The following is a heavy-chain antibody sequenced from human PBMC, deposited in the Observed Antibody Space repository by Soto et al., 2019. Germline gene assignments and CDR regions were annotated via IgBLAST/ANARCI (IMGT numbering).Heavy chain of an antibody. J-gene: IGHJ4*02. Sequence: TSETLSLTCTVSGGSISSGGYYWSWIRQHPGKGLEWIGYIYYSGSTYYNPSLKSRVTISVDTSKNQFSLKLSSVTAADTAVYYCAREFSSDGYYFDYWGQGTLVTVSS. CDR1: GGSISSGGYY. D-gene: IGHD3-22*01. V-gene: IGHV4-31*03. CDR3: AREFSSDGYYFDY. CDR2: IYYSGST.